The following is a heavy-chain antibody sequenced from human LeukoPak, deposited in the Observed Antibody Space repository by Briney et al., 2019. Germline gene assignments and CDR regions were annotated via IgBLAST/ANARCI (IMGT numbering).Heavy chain of an antibody. V-gene: IGHV3-11*01. J-gene: IGHJ4*02. CDR3: ASRSTYTYGRTGYFDY. D-gene: IGHD5-18*01. Sequence: GGSLRLPCAASGFTLSDYYMSWIRQAPGKGLEWVSYISSGGSTIYYADSVKGRFTISRDNAKNSLYLQMNSLRAEDTAVYYCASRSTYTYGRTGYFDYWGQGTLVTVSS. CDR2: ISSGGSTI. CDR1: GFTLSDYY.